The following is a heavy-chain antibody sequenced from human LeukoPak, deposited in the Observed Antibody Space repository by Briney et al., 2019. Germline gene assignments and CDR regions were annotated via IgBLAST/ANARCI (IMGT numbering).Heavy chain of an antibody. V-gene: IGHV1-2*02. Sequence: GASMKVSCKEFGKTLTGYYMHWVRQAPGQGLEWMGWINPNSGGTNYAQKFQGRVTLTSDTSISTAYMELRGLRFDDTAVYYCASPDYYGSGSYQFDPWGQGTLVTVSS. CDR3: ASPDYYGSGSYQFDP. CDR1: GKTLTGYY. J-gene: IGHJ5*02. D-gene: IGHD3-10*01. CDR2: INPNSGGT.